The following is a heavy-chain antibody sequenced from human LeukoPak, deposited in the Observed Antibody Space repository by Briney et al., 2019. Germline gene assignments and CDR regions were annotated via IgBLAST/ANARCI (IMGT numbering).Heavy chain of an antibody. J-gene: IGHJ6*02. CDR3: ANGNMGSGSYSKKGDYYYGMDV. Sequence: GGSLRLSCAASGFTFSSYSMNWVRQAPGKGLEWVSSISSSSSYIYYADSVKGRFTISRDNAKNSLYLQMNSLRAEDTAVYYCANGNMGSGSYSKKGDYYYGMDVWGQGTTVTASS. D-gene: IGHD3-10*01. CDR1: GFTFSSYS. CDR2: ISSSSSYI. V-gene: IGHV3-21*01.